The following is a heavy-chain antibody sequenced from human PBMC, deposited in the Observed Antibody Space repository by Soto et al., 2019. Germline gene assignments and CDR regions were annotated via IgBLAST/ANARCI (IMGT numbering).Heavy chain of an antibody. CDR1: DYSIGSGYY. Sequence: LSETLSLTCGVSDYSIGSGYYWGWIRQPPGKGLEWIGNIYHSGSTHYNPALKSRVTISVDTSKNQFSLKLKSVTAADTAVYYCTRRGSSGTPVDYWGQGTLVTVSS. J-gene: IGHJ4*02. CDR2: IYHSGST. D-gene: IGHD1-26*01. CDR3: TRRGSSGTPVDY. V-gene: IGHV4-38-2*01.